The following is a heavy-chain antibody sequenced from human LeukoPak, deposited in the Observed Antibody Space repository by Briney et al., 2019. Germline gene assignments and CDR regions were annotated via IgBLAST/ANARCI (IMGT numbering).Heavy chain of an antibody. CDR3: ASTYYDILTGYYTGFDY. Sequence: GGSLRLSCAASGFTFSSYWMSWVRQAPGKGLEWVANIKQDGSEKYYVDSVKGRFTISRDNAKNSLYLQMNSLRAEDTAVYYCASTYYDILTGYYTGFDYWGQGTLVTVSS. J-gene: IGHJ4*02. CDR1: GFTFSSYW. V-gene: IGHV3-7*01. CDR2: IKQDGSEK. D-gene: IGHD3-9*01.